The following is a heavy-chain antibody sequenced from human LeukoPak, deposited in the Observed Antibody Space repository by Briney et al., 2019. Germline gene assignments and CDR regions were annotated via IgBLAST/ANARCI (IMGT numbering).Heavy chain of an antibody. CDR3: ARGNREVAGTGAFDI. V-gene: IGHV4-4*07. D-gene: IGHD6-19*01. Sequence: SETLSLTCTVSGGSISGYYWSWIRQPGGKGLEWIGRMYTSGSTNYNPSLKSRVTISVDTSKKQFSLKLSSVTAADTAVYYCARGNREVAGTGAFDIWGQGTMVTVSS. CDR1: GGSISGYY. CDR2: MYTSGST. J-gene: IGHJ3*02.